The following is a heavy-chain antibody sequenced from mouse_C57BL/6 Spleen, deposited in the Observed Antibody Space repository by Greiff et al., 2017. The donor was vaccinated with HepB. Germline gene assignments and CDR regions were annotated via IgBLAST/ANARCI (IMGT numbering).Heavy chain of an antibody. D-gene: IGHD2-5*01. CDR3: TLYSKGYFDV. V-gene: IGHV14-1*01. CDR1: GFSIKDYY. J-gene: IGHJ1*03. Sequence: VQLKQSGAELVRPGASVKLSCTASGFSIKDYYMHWVKQRPEQGLEWIGRIDPEDGDTEYAPKFQGKATMTAATSSNTAYLQLSSLTSEDTAVYYCTLYSKGYFDVWGTGTTVTVSS. CDR2: IDPEDGDT.